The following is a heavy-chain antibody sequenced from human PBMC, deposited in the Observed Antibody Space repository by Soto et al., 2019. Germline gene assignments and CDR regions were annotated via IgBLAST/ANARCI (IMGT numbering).Heavy chain of an antibody. D-gene: IGHD1-26*01. V-gene: IGHV4-30-2*01. CDR2: IYHSGST. Sequence: SETLSLTCAVSGGSISSGGYSWSWIRQPPGKGLEWIGYIYHSGSTYYNPSLKSRVTISVDRSKNQFSLKLSSVTAADTAVYYCARVGGSYYVFDYWGQGTLVTVSS. CDR3: ARVGGSYYVFDY. CDR1: GGSISSGGYS. J-gene: IGHJ4*02.